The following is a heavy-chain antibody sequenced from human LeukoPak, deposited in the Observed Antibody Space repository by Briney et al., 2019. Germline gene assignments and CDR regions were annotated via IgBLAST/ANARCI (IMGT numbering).Heavy chain of an antibody. CDR2: IYYSGST. D-gene: IGHD2-21*01. CDR3: AKGGESHFDY. J-gene: IGHJ4*02. V-gene: IGHV4-61*01. CDR1: GGSVSSGSYY. Sequence: SETLSLTCTVSGGSVSSGSYYWSWIRQPPGKGLEWIGYIYYSGSTNYNASLKSRVTISVDTSKNQFSLKLSSVTAADTAVYYCAKGGESHFDYWGQGTLVTVSS.